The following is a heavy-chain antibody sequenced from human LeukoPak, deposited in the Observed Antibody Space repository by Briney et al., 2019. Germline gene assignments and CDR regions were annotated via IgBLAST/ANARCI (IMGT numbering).Heavy chain of an antibody. D-gene: IGHD2-15*01. V-gene: IGHV3-21*01. CDR2: ISSSSNSI. J-gene: IGHJ4*02. CDR3: ARIPLITADGYCYFDY. CDR1: GFTFSDFG. Sequence: GGSLRLSCAVSGFTFSDFGMNWVRQAPGKGLEWVAFISSSSNSIYYADSVKGRFTLPRDNAKNSLYLQMNSLRPEDTAVYYCARIPLITADGYCYFDYWGQGTLVTVSS.